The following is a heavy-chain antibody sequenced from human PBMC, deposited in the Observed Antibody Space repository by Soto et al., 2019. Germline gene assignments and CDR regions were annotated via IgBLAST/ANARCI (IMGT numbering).Heavy chain of an antibody. J-gene: IGHJ6*02. Sequence: GASVKVSCKASEDTFTRYVIHWVRQAPGQRLEWMGWINAGNGNTKYSQNFQGRVMITRDASASTAYMELSSLRSQDTAVYYCATSTIDTSTWKQYFYGMDVWGQGSTVTGS. V-gene: IGHV1-3*01. D-gene: IGHD6-13*01. CDR3: ATSTIDTSTWKQYFYGMDV. CDR2: INAGNGNT. CDR1: EDTFTRYV.